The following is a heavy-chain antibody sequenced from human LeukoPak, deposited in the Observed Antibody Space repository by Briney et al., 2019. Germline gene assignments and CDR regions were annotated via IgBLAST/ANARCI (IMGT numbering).Heavy chain of an antibody. CDR1: GGSFSGYY. Sequence: SETLSLTCAVYGGSFSGYYWSWIRQPPGKGLEWIGEINHSGGTNYSPSLKSRVTISVDTSKNQFSLKLSSVTAADTAVYYCARSSRDYYYYYYMDVWGKGTTVTVSS. CDR3: ARSSRDYYYYYYMDV. V-gene: IGHV4-34*01. D-gene: IGHD6-6*01. CDR2: INHSGGT. J-gene: IGHJ6*03.